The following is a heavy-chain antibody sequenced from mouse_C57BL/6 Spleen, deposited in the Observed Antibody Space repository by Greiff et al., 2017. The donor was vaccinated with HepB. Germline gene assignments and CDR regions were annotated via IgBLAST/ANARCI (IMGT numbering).Heavy chain of an antibody. CDR3: ARRSYGSSFAWFAY. CDR2: ISNGGGST. V-gene: IGHV5-12*01. Sequence: DVKLVESGGGLVQPGGSLKLSCAASGFTFSDYYMYWVRQTPEKRLEWVAYISNGGGSTYYPDTVKGRFTISRDNAKNTLYLQMSRLKSEDTAMYYCARRSYGSSFAWFAYWGQGTLVTVSA. D-gene: IGHD1-1*01. CDR1: GFTFSDYY. J-gene: IGHJ3*01.